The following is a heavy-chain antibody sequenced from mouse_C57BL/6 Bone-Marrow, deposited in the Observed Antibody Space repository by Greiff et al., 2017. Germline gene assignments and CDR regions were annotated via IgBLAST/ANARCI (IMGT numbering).Heavy chain of an antibody. V-gene: IGHV1-62-2*01. CDR2: FYPGSGSI. D-gene: IGHD1-2*01. CDR1: GYTFTEYN. J-gene: IGHJ2*01. CDR3: ARHEYYGPGYYFDY. Sequence: VQLQQSGAELVKPGASVKLSCKASGYTFTEYNIHWVKQRSGQGLEWIGWFYPGSGSIKYNEKLQDKATLTADKSSSTVYMELSRLTSEDSSVYFCARHEYYGPGYYFDYWGQGTTLTVSS.